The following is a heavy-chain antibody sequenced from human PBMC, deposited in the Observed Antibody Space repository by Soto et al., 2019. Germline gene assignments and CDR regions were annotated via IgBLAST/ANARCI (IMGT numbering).Heavy chain of an antibody. Sequence: GGSLRLSCAASGFTFSSYAMHWVRQAPGKGLEWVAGISYDGSNKYYADSVKGRFTISRDNSKNTLYLQMNSLRAEDTAVFYCARGPSSLTRFDYWGQGTLVTVSS. CDR3: ARGPSSLTRFDY. V-gene: IGHV3-30-3*01. CDR1: GFTFSSYA. CDR2: ISYDGSNK. D-gene: IGHD2-2*01. J-gene: IGHJ4*02.